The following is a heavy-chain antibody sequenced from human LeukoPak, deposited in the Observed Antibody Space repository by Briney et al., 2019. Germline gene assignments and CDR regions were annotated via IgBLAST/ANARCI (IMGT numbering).Heavy chain of an antibody. D-gene: IGHD5-12*01. CDR2: INWNGGST. CDR1: GFTFDDYG. J-gene: IGHJ4*02. V-gene: IGHV3-20*01. CDR3: ARGRGYSGYLYYFDY. Sequence: GGSLRLSCAASGFTFDDYGMSWVRQAPGKGLEWVSGINWNGGSTGYADPVKGRFTISRDNAKNSLYLQMNSLRAEDTALYHCARGRGYSGYLYYFDYWGQGTLVTVSS.